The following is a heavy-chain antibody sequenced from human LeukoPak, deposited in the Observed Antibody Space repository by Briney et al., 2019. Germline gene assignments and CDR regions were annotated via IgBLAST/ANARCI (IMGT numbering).Heavy chain of an antibody. CDR1: GVSFSGYY. V-gene: IGHV4-34*01. J-gene: IGHJ4*02. CDR3: TRTSPGVPLDV. D-gene: IGHD7-27*01. Sequence: SETLSLTCALSGVSFSGYYWSWMRQPPGKGPQWVGQISQSGVTDYNPSLKSRVTISLDTSKNRFSLRLTFVTATDAAVYYCTRTSPGVPLDVWGRGTLVTVSS. CDR2: ISQSGVT.